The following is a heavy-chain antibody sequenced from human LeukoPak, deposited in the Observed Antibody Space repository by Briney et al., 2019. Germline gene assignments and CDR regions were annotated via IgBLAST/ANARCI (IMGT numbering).Heavy chain of an antibody. D-gene: IGHD3-9*01. Sequence: GGSLRLSCAASGFTFSSYAMSWVRQAPGKGLEWVSAISGSGGSTYYADSVKGRFTISRDNSKNTLYLQMNSLRAEDTAVYYCATHYDILTGYYDYWGQGTLVTVSS. CDR2: ISGSGGST. CDR1: GFTFSSYA. J-gene: IGHJ4*02. CDR3: ATHYDILTGYYDY. V-gene: IGHV3-23*01.